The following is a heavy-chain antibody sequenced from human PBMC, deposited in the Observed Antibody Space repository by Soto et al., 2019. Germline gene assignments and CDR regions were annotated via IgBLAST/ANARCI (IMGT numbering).Heavy chain of an antibody. Sequence: SETLSLTCTVSGGSISSYYWSWIRQPPGKGLEWIGYIYYSGSTNYNPSLKSRVTISVDTSKNQFSLKLSSVTAADTAVYYCASGPHYYDSSGYYLPFDYWGQGTLVTVSS. CDR3: ASGPHYYDSSGYYLPFDY. V-gene: IGHV4-59*01. CDR1: GGSISSYY. J-gene: IGHJ4*02. D-gene: IGHD3-22*01. CDR2: IYYSGST.